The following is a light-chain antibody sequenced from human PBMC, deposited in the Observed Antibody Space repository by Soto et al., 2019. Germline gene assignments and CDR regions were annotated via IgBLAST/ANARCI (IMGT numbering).Light chain of an antibody. V-gene: IGLV2-8*01. CDR2: EVS. CDR3: SSYGGSNNLV. Sequence: QSVLTQPPSASGSPGQSVTISCTGTSSDVGGYNYVSWYQQYPGKAPKLMIYEVSKQPSGVPDRFSGSKSGNTASLTVSGLQAEDEADYYCSSYGGSNNLVFGGGTKVTVL. J-gene: IGLJ2*01. CDR1: SSDVGGYNY.